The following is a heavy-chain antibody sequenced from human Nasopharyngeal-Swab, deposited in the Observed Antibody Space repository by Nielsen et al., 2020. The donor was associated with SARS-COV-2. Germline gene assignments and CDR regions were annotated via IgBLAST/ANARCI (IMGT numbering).Heavy chain of an antibody. V-gene: IGHV1-69*04. CDR2: LIPILGIA. Sequence: SVKVSCKASGGTFSSYAISWVRQAPGQGLEWMGRLIPILGIANYAQKFQGRVTITADKSTSTAYMELSSLRSEDTAVYYCARDVGFSAPDWGQGTLVTVSS. D-gene: IGHD3-10*01. CDR1: GGTFSSYA. CDR3: ARDVGFSAPD. J-gene: IGHJ4*02.